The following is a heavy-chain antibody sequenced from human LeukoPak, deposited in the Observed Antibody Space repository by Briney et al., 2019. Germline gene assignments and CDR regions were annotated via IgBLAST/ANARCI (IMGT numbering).Heavy chain of an antibody. CDR3: ARGPLFGGVIAHFDY. Sequence: GGSLRLSCAASGFTFSNYAMNWVRQAPGKGLEWVSYISSSGSTIYYADSVKGRFTISRDNAKNSLYLQMNSLRAEDTAVYYCARGPLFGGVIAHFDYWGQGTLVTVSS. J-gene: IGHJ4*02. V-gene: IGHV3-11*04. D-gene: IGHD3-16*02. CDR2: ISSSGSTI. CDR1: GFTFSNYA.